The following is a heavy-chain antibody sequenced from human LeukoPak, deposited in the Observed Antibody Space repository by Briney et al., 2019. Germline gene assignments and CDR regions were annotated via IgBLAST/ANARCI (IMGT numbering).Heavy chain of an antibody. D-gene: IGHD2-2*01. CDR1: GYTFTSYY. V-gene: IGHV1-46*01. Sequence: ASVKVSCKASGYTFTSYYMHWVRQAPGQGLEWMGIINPSGGSTSYAQKFQGRVTMTRDTSTSTVYMELSSLRSEDTAVYYCARDYENQLPSYGMDVWGQGTTVTVSS. J-gene: IGHJ6*02. CDR3: ARDYENQLPSYGMDV. CDR2: INPSGGST.